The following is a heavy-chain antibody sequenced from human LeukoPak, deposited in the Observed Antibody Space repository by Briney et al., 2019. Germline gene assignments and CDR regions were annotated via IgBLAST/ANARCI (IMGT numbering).Heavy chain of an antibody. D-gene: IGHD4-23*01. CDR3: TREAPRVGNSY. CDR1: GGSFSGYY. Sequence: SETLSLTCAVYGGSFSGYYWGWIRQPPGKGLEWIGEINHSGSTNYNPSLKSRVTISVDTSKNQFSLKLSSVTAADTAVYYCTREAPRVGNSYWGQGTLVTVSS. CDR2: INHSGST. V-gene: IGHV4-34*01. J-gene: IGHJ4*02.